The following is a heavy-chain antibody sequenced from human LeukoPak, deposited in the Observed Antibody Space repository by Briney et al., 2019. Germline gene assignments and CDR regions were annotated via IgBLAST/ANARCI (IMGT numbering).Heavy chain of an antibody. CDR1: GFTVNSNY. V-gene: IGHV3-53*01. CDR2: IYYDNNR. D-gene: IGHD2-15*01. Sequence: GGSLRLSCAASGFTVNSNYMSWVRQAPGKGLEWVSVIYYDNNRDYADSVRGRFTISRDDFKNTLYLQMNSLRADDTAVYYCARARTLPRNGGPCPYFLDYWGQGTLVTVSS. J-gene: IGHJ4*02. CDR3: ARARTLPRNGGPCPYFLDY.